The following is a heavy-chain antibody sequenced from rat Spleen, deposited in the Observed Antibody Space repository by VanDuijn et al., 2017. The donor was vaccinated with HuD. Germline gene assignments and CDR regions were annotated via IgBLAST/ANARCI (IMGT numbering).Heavy chain of an antibody. J-gene: IGHJ2*01. D-gene: IGHD1-4*01. CDR1: GFTFSNYG. V-gene: IGHV5-29*01. Sequence: EVQLVESGGGLVQPGRSMKLSCAASGFTFSNYGMAWVRQAPTKGLEWVATISYDGNNTYYRDSVKGRFTISRDNAKSTLYLHMDSLRSEDTATYYCARPNYPGFNYFDYWGQGVMVTVSS. CDR2: ISYDGNNT. CDR3: ARPNYPGFNYFDY.